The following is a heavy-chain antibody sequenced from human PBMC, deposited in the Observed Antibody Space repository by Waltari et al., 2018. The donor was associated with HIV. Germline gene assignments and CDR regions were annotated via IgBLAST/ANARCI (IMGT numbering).Heavy chain of an antibody. CDR3: AKEVFYYEKSGHPGGFDP. CDR1: GFNDGDPS. V-gene: IGHV3-66*01. J-gene: IGHJ5*02. Sequence: VRLTQSGGGPDRPGGALRRSCAATGFNDGDPSMTLVRQASGTGLDWISTIYSDGTVVYADAVKGRFSTSREASKNTVHLLMDSLRVEDTAVYYCAKEVFYYEKSGHPGGFDPWGQGTLVAVSS. CDR2: IYSDGTV. D-gene: IGHD3-16*01.